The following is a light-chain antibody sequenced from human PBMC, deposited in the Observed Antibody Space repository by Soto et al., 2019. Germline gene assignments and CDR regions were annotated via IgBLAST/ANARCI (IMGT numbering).Light chain of an antibody. Sequence: IVVTQFPATLSESPGERVTLSCRASQSVSTNLAWYQQRPGEAPRLLIFDASAGAVDIPGRFSGSGSGPELDLTISGLQPEDFAVYFRHSHDKWPPGAFGQGTKVEI. J-gene: IGKJ1*01. CDR1: QSVSTN. V-gene: IGKV3D-15*01. CDR2: DAS. CDR3: HSHDKWPPGA.